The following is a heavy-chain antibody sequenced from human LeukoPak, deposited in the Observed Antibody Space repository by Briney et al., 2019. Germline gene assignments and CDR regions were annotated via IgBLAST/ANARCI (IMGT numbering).Heavy chain of an antibody. V-gene: IGHV4-59*08. CDR1: GGSISSYY. J-gene: IGHJ3*02. CDR2: IYYSGST. Sequence: PSETLSLTCTVSGGSISSYYWSWIRQPPGKGLEWIGYIYYSGSTNYNPSLKSRVTISVDTSKNQFSLKLSSVTAADTAVYYCAGGPGWVRGAPRAFDIWGQGTMVTVSS. D-gene: IGHD3-10*01. CDR3: AGGPGWVRGAPRAFDI.